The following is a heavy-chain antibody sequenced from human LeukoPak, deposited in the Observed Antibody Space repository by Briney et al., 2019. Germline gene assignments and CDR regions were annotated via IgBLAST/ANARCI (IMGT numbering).Heavy chain of an antibody. CDR3: ARAPAAGATRVDY. J-gene: IGHJ4*02. CDR2: ISVYSGDT. CDR1: GYTFSSYG. Sequence: GASVKVSCKASGYTFSSYGIGWVRQAPGQGLEWMGWISVYSGDTKYAQKVQGRVTMTTDTPTSTAYMELRSLTSDDTAVYFCARAPAAGATRVDYWGQGTLVTVSS. V-gene: IGHV1-18*01. D-gene: IGHD6-13*01.